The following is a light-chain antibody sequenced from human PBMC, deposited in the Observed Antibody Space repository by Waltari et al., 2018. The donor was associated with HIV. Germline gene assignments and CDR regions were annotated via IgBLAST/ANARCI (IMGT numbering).Light chain of an antibody. V-gene: IGKV1-33*01. CDR1: QDISNY. CDR2: DAS. CDR3: QQYDNLLLT. Sequence: DIQMTQSPSSLSASVGDRVTITCQASQDISNYLNWYQQKPGKAPKLLIYDASNLETGVPSRFSGSGSGTDFTFTISSLQPEDIATYYCQQYDNLLLTFGGGTKVVIK. J-gene: IGKJ4*01.